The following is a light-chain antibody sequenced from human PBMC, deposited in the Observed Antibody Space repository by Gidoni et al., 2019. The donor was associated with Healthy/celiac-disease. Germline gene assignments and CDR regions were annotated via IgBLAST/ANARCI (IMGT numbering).Light chain of an antibody. CDR1: KLGDNY. CDR2: QDS. J-gene: IGLJ2*01. Sequence: SYELTQPPSVSVSPGQTASITCSGDKLGDNYACWYQQTPGQSPVLVIYQDSKRPSGIPERFSGSNSGNTATLTISGTQAMDEADYYCQAWDSSTVVFGGGTKLTV. CDR3: QAWDSSTVV. V-gene: IGLV3-1*01.